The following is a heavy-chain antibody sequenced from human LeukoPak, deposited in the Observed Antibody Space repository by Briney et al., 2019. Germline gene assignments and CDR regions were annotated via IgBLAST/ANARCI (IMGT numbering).Heavy chain of an antibody. CDR1: GYSFTSYW. D-gene: IGHD2-8*02. Sequence: GESLKISCKGFGYSFTSYWIGWVRQTPGKGLEWMGIIYPGDSDTRYSPSFQGQVTISADKSISTAYLQWSSLKASDTAMYYCAGAKYWWQIDYWGQGTLVTVSS. V-gene: IGHV5-51*01. CDR3: AGAKYWWQIDY. CDR2: IYPGDSDT. J-gene: IGHJ4*02.